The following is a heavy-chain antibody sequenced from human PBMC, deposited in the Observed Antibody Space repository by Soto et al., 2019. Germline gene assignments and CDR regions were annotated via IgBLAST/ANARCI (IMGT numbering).Heavy chain of an antibody. CDR1: GGSISSSSYY. J-gene: IGHJ4*02. CDR2: IFYIGST. V-gene: IGHV4-39*01. D-gene: IGHD3-10*01. Sequence: SETLSLTCTVSGGSISSSSYYWGWIRQPPGRGLEWIGNIFYIGSTYYNPSLKSRVTISVDTSKNQFSLKVPSVTAADTAVYFCASRSLLWFGDPAYYFDYWGQGTLVTVSS. CDR3: ASRSLLWFGDPAYYFDY.